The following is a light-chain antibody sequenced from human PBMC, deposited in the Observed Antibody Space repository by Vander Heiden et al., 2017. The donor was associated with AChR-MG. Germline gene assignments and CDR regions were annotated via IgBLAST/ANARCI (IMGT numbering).Light chain of an antibody. J-gene: IGLJ3*02. V-gene: IGLV2-8*01. CDR3: TSYAGSDQRV. Sequence: QSALTQPPAASGSPGQSVTISCSGTSNDVGGYNFVSWYQQHPGTAPKLLIYDVTKRPSGVPDRFSGSKSGNTASLTVSGLQPEDEADYYCTSYAGSDQRVFGGGTKLTVL. CDR2: DVT. CDR1: SNDVGGYNF.